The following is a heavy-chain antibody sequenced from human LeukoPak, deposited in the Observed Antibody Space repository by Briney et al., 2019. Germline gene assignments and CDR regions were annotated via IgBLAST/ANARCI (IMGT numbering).Heavy chain of an antibody. CDR2: IIPIFGTA. Sequence: SVKVPCKASGGTFSSYAISWVRQAPGQGLEWMGGIIPIFGTANYAQKFQGRVTITADESTSTAYMELSSLRSEDTAVYYCGRLITMVRGAYIGPYDAFDIWGQGTMVTVSS. D-gene: IGHD3-10*01. J-gene: IGHJ3*02. CDR1: GGTFSSYA. CDR3: GRLITMVRGAYIGPYDAFDI. V-gene: IGHV1-69*13.